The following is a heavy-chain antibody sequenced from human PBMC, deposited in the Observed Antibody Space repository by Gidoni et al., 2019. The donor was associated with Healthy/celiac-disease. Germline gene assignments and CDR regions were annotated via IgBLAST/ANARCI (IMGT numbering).Heavy chain of an antibody. CDR1: GFTFSSYG. D-gene: IGHD6-13*01. CDR3: AKGDSSSWGYYYYGMDV. Sequence: QVQLVASGGGVVQPGRSLRLSCAASGFTFSSYGMHWVRQAPGKGLEWVAVISYDGSNKYYADSVKGRFTISRDNSKNTLYLQMNSLRAEDTAVYYCAKGDSSSWGYYYYGMDVWGQGTTVTVSS. J-gene: IGHJ6*02. V-gene: IGHV3-30*18. CDR2: ISYDGSNK.